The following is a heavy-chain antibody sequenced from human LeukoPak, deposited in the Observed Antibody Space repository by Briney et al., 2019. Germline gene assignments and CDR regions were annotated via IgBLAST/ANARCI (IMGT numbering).Heavy chain of an antibody. V-gene: IGHV3-30*02. Sequence: PGGSLRLSCAASGFTFSSYGMHWVRQAPGKGLEWVAFIRYDGSNTYYADSVKGRFTISRDNSKNTLYLQMNSLRAEDTAVYYCARRIPPGIAAAGTYYWGQGTLVTVSS. D-gene: IGHD6-13*01. J-gene: IGHJ4*02. CDR2: IRYDGSNT. CDR3: ARRIPPGIAAAGTYY. CDR1: GFTFSSYG.